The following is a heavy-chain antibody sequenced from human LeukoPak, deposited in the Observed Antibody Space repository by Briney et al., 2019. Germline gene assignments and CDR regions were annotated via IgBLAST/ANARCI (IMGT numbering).Heavy chain of an antibody. CDR3: ARSMYYYDSSGYSRYFDY. V-gene: IGHV4-59*12. CDR2: IYYSGST. J-gene: IGHJ4*02. D-gene: IGHD3-22*01. CDR1: GGSISSYY. Sequence: SETLSLTCTVSGGSISSYYWSWIRQPPGKGLEWIGYIYYSGSTNYNPSLKSRVTISVDTSKNQFSLKLSSVTAADTAVYYCARSMYYYDSSGYSRYFDYWGQGTLVTVSP.